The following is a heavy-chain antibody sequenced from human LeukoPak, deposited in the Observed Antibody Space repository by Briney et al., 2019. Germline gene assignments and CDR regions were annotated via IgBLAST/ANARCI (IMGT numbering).Heavy chain of an antibody. CDR2: INHSGST. CDR3: ARNCSSTSCYARYGMDV. V-gene: IGHV4-34*01. CDR1: GGSFSGYY. Sequence: SETLSLTCAVYGGSFSGYYWSWIRQPPEKGLEWIGEINHSGSTNHNPSLKSRVTISVDTSKNQFSLKLSSVTAADTAVYYCARNCSSTSCYARYGMDVWGQGTTVTVSS. J-gene: IGHJ6*02. D-gene: IGHD2-2*01.